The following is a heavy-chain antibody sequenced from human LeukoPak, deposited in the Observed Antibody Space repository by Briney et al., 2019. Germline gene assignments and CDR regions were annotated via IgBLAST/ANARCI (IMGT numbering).Heavy chain of an antibody. CDR2: ISDTSTSGAYT. CDR1: GFTFSSYL. V-gene: IGHV3-23*01. Sequence: PGGSLRLSCAASGFTFSSYLMNWVRQAPGEGLECVSVISDTSTSGAYTYIADSVKGRFTISRDNSRTTLYLQMNSLRAEDTAVYYCAKEGGGSSNRYFQHWGQGTLVTVSS. CDR3: AKEGGGSSNRYFQH. J-gene: IGHJ1*01. D-gene: IGHD2-15*01.